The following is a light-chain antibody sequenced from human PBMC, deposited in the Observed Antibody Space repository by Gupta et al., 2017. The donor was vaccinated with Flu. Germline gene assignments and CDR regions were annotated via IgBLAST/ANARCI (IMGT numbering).Light chain of an antibody. CDR1: QSLLYTDGQTY. CDR3: MQSIDRYS. Sequence: ISCKSSQSLLYTDGQTYLFWFLQRPGQPPQLLRHKVSNRFSGVPDRFSGSGSGTDFTLQISRVEAEDVGVYYCMQSIDRYSFGQGTKLEIK. CDR2: KVS. J-gene: IGKJ2*01. V-gene: IGKV2D-29*01.